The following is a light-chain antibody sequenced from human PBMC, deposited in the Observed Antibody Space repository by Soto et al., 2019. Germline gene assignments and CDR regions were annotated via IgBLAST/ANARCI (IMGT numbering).Light chain of an antibody. V-gene: IGLV1-44*01. CDR3: AAWDGSLNGVL. J-gene: IGLJ2*01. Sequence: QSALTQPPSTSGTPGQRVTISCSGSSSNIGTNLVYWYQLVPGTDPKLLIYGNEERPSGVPGRFSGSKSGPSASLAISGLQSEDEADYYCAAWDGSLNGVLFGGGPKLTVL. CDR2: GNE. CDR1: SSNIGTNL.